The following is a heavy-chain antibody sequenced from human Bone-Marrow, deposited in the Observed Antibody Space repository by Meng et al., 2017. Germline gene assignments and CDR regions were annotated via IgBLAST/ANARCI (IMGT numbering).Heavy chain of an antibody. CDR2: MNPNSGNT. CDR1: GYTFTSYD. V-gene: IGHV1-8*01. Sequence: QEQLVHSGAEVKTLGASVKVSCKASGYTFTSYDINWVRQATGQGLEWMGWMNPNSGNTGYAQKFQGRVTMTRNTSISTAYMELSSLRSEDTAVYYCARRRIQSTNWFDPWGQGTLVTVSS. CDR3: ARRRIQSTNWFDP. D-gene: IGHD5-18*01. J-gene: IGHJ5*02.